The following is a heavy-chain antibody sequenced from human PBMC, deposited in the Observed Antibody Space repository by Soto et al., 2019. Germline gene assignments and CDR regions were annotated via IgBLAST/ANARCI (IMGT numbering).Heavy chain of an antibody. D-gene: IGHD1-26*01. CDR2: IYHSGDT. CDR3: ARGGSGSGTGDFDY. V-gene: IGHV4-4*02. CDR1: GASITSPNW. Sequence: QVQLQESGPGLVKPSGTLSLTCAVSGASITSPNWWSWVRQSPGKGLEWIGEIYHSGDTNYNPSLKGRIMMSLDRSKNHISLTRNSGAAADTAVYYCARGGSGSGTGDFDYWVHGTLVTVSS. J-gene: IGHJ4*01.